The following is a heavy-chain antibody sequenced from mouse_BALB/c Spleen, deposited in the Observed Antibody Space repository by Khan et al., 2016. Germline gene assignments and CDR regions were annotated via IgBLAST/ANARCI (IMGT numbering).Heavy chain of an antibody. J-gene: IGHJ4*01. D-gene: IGHD2-1*01. CDR3: NTDGNFLYAMDY. CDR1: GFTFSNYW. CDR2: IRWKSNNYAT. V-gene: IGHV6-6*02. Sequence: EVELVESGGGLVQPGGSMKLSCVASGFTFSNYWMHWVRQSPEKGLEWVAAIRWKSNNYATHYAESVKGWFSISRDDPDSSVLLEMNNLRAEDTGIYYCNTDGNFLYAMDYWGQGTSVTVSS.